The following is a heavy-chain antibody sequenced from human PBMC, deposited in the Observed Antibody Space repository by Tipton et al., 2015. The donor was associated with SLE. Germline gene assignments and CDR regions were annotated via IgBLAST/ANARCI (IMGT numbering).Heavy chain of an antibody. CDR3: ARGVAHFYDSGSFDI. Sequence: TLSLTCAIYSGSFSGYHWSWIRQPPGKGLEWIGEINYSGSTNYNPSLKSRATISIGTSKNQWSLKLSSVTAADTAVCYCARGVAHFYDSGSFDIWGQGTLVTVSS. D-gene: IGHD2/OR15-2a*01. J-gene: IGHJ3*02. CDR2: INYSGST. CDR1: SGSFSGYH. V-gene: IGHV4-34*01.